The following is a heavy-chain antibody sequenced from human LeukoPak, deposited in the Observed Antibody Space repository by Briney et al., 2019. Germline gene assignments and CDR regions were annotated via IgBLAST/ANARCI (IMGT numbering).Heavy chain of an antibody. CDR2: IYYSGGT. Sequence: PSETLSLTCTVSGGSISSYYWSWIRQPPGKGLEWIGYIYYSGGTNYNPSLKSRVTISVDTSKNQFSLKLSSVTAADTAVYYCARAVAVAGVVWFDPWGQGTLVTVSS. J-gene: IGHJ5*02. D-gene: IGHD6-19*01. CDR1: GGSISSYY. V-gene: IGHV4-59*01. CDR3: ARAVAVAGVVWFDP.